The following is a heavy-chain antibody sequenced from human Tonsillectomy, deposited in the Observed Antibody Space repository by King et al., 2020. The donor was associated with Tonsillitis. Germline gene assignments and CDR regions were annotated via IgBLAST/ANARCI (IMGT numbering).Heavy chain of an antibody. CDR3: ARDPRQYSGRDYYGMDV. CDR1: GFTFSSYA. CDR2: ISYDGSNK. V-gene: IGHV3-30-3*01. J-gene: IGHJ6*02. Sequence: VQLVESGGGVVQPGRSLRLSCAASGFTFSSYAMHWVRQAPGKGLEWVAVISYDGSNKYYADSVKGRFTISRDNSKNTLYLQMNSLRAEDTAVYYCARDPRQYSGRDYYGMDVWGQGTTVTVSS. D-gene: IGHD6-6*01.